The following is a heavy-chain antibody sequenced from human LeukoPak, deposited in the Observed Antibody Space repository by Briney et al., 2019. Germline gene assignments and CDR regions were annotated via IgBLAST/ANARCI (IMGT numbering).Heavy chain of an antibody. V-gene: IGHV1-69*01. CDR1: GGTFSSYA. J-gene: IGHJ4*02. D-gene: IGHD2-2*01. CDR2: IIPIFGTA. CDR3: ARAGYCSSTSCYSEDY. Sequence: SVKVSCKASGGTFSSYAISWVRQAPGQGLEWMGGIIPIFGTANYAQKFQGRVTITADESTSTAYMELSSLRSEDTAVYYCARAGYCSSTSCYSEDYWGQGTLVTVSP.